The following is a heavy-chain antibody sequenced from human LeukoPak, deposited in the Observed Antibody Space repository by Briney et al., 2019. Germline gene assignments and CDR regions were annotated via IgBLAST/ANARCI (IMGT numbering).Heavy chain of an antibody. CDR2: IIPILGIA. CDR1: GGTFSSYA. CDR3: ARSPTVVMGEIDY. V-gene: IGHV1-69*04. Sequence: SVKVSCKASGGTFSSYAISWVRQAPGQGLEWMGRIIPILGIANYAQKFQGRVTITADKSTSTAYMELSSLRSEDTAVYYCARSPTVVMGEIDYWGQGTLVTVSS. D-gene: IGHD4-23*01. J-gene: IGHJ4*02.